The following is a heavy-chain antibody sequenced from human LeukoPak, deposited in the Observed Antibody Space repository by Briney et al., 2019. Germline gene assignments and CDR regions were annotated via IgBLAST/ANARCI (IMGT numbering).Heavy chain of an antibody. V-gene: IGHV4-59*08. CDR2: IYYSGST. CDR1: GGSISSYY. J-gene: IGHJ4*02. D-gene: IGHD1-14*01. Sequence: SETLSLTCTVSGGSISSYYWSWIRQPPGKGLEWIGYIYYSGSTNYNPSLKSRVTISVDTSKNQFSLKLSSVTAADTAVYYCARHLTGDYFDYWGQGTLVTVSS. CDR3: ARHLTGDYFDY.